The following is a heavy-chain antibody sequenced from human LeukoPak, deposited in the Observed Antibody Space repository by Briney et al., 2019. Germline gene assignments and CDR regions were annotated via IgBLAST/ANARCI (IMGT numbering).Heavy chain of an antibody. CDR1: GFTFSSYA. CDR2: ISYDGSNK. CDR3: ARETGYSYGPPYFDY. Sequence: PGGSLRLSCAASGFTFSSYAMHWVRQAPGKGLEWVAVISYDGSNKYYADSVKGRFTISRDNAKNSLYLQMNSLRAEDTAVYYCARETGYSYGPPYFDYWGQGTLVTVSS. J-gene: IGHJ4*02. V-gene: IGHV3-30*04. D-gene: IGHD5-18*01.